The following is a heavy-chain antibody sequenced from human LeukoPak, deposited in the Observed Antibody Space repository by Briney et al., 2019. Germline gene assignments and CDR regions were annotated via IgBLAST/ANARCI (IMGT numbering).Heavy chain of an antibody. Sequence: PSQTLSLTCAVSGGSISSGGYSWSWIRQPPGKGLEWIGYIYRSGSTYYNPSLKSRVTISVDRSKNQFSLKLSSVTAADTAVYYCARENSGCIDYWGQGTLVTVSS. J-gene: IGHJ4*02. V-gene: IGHV4-30-2*01. CDR3: ARENSGCIDY. CDR2: IYRSGST. D-gene: IGHD5-12*01. CDR1: GGSISSGGYS.